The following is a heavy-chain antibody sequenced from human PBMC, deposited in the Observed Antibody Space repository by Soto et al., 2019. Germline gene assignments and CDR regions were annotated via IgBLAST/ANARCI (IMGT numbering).Heavy chain of an antibody. V-gene: IGHV3-48*01. CDR1: GFTFSSYS. CDR3: TTDSYTTVIEVRFDY. J-gene: IGHJ4*01. CDR2: ISSSSSTI. Sequence: GGSLRLSCAASGFTFSSYSMNWVRQAPGKGLEWVSYISSSSSTIYYADSVKGRYAITRDDSRNMVYMQMNSLNTEDTAVYYCTTDSYTTVIEVRFDYWGHGTRVTVSS. D-gene: IGHD3-22*01.